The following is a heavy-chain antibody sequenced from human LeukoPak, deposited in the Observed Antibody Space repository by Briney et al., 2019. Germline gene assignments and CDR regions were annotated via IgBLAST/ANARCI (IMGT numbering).Heavy chain of an antibody. CDR1: GGSISSGDYY. J-gene: IGHJ4*02. V-gene: IGHV4-30-4*08. CDR3: ARTMVRGVGYDY. CDR2: IYYSGST. D-gene: IGHD3-10*01. Sequence: ASQTLSLTCTVSGGSISSGDYYWSWIRQPPGKGLEWIRYIYYSGSTYYNPSLKSRVTISVDTSKNQFSLKLSSVTAADTAVYYCARTMVRGVGYDYWGQGTLVTVSS.